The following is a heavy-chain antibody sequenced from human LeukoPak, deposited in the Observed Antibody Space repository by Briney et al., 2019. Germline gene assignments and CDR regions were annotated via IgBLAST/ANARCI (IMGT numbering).Heavy chain of an antibody. D-gene: IGHD2-15*01. CDR2: ISSSSSYI. Sequence: GGSLRLSCAASGFTFSSYSMNWVRQAPGKGLEWVSSISSSSSYIYYADSVKGRFTISRDNAKNSLYLQMNSLRAEDTAVYYCASSGYCSGGSCYYFDYRGQGTLVTVSS. J-gene: IGHJ4*02. V-gene: IGHV3-21*01. CDR3: ASSGYCSGGSCYYFDY. CDR1: GFTFSSYS.